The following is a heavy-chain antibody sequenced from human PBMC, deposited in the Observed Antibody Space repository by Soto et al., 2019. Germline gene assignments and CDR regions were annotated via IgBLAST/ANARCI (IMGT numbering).Heavy chain of an antibody. CDR3: AGLKYYHSSDYLVH. CDR2: IIPILGIA. J-gene: IGHJ4*02. CDR1: GGTFSSYA. Sequence: ASVKVSCKASGGTFSSYAISWVRQAPGQGLEWMGRIIPILGIANYAQKFQGRATITADKSTSTAYMELSSLRSEDTAVYYCAGLKYYHSSDYLVHWGQGTRVTVSS. V-gene: IGHV1-69*04. D-gene: IGHD3-22*01.